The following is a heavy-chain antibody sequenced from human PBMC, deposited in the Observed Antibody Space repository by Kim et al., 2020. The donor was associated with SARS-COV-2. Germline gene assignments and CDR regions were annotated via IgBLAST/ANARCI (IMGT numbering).Heavy chain of an antibody. Sequence: YYNPALKSRVTISVDTSKNQFSLKLSCVTAADTAVYYCARGGKWELSGSYWGQGTLVTVSS. J-gene: IGHJ4*02. D-gene: IGHD1-26*01. CDR3: ARGGKWELSGSY. V-gene: IGHV4-31*02.